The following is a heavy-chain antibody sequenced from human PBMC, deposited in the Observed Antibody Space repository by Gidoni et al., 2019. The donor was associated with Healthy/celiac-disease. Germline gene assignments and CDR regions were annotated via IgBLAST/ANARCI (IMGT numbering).Heavy chain of an antibody. D-gene: IGHD1-26*01. CDR3: AREGWELFSAFDI. CDR1: GFTFSSYW. CDR2: IKQDGSEK. J-gene: IGHJ3*02. Sequence: EVQLVESGGGLVQPGGSLRLSCAASGFTFSSYWMSWVRQAPGKGLEWVANIKQDGSEKYYVDSVKGRFTISRDNAKNSLYLQMNSLRAEDTAVYYCAREGWELFSAFDIWGQGTMVTVSS. V-gene: IGHV3-7*01.